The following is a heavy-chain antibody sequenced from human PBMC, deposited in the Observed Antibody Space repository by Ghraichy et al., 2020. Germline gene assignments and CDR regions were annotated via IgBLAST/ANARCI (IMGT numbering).Heavy chain of an antibody. J-gene: IGHJ6*02. D-gene: IGHD2-2*02. CDR1: GFTFSRYS. V-gene: IGHV3-21*01. Sequence: GESLNISCAASGFTFSRYSINWVRQAPGKGLEWVSTIASSSSYIYYADSVKGRFTISRDNAKNSLYLQMNSLRAEDMAIYYCVRDSGIVVAPTAIGTTAAARLDVWGQGTTVTVSS. CDR3: VRDSGIVVAPTAIGTTAAARLDV. CDR2: IASSSSYI.